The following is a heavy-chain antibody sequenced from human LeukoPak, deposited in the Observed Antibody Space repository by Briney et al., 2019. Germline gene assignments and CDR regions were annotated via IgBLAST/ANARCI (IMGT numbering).Heavy chain of an antibody. D-gene: IGHD3-10*01. J-gene: IGHJ6*02. Sequence: GASVKVSCKASGYTFTGYYMHWVRQAPGQGLEWMGWINPNSGGTNYAQKFQGRVTMTRDTSISTAYMELSRLRSDDTAVYYCATRRLNYYGSGSYQASLRDYYYYGMDVWGQGTTVTVSS. CDR1: GYTFTGYY. CDR3: ATRRLNYYGSGSYQASLRDYYYYGMDV. V-gene: IGHV1-2*02. CDR2: INPNSGGT.